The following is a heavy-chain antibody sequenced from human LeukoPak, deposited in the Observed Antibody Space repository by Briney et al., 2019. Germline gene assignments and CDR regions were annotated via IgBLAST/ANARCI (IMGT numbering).Heavy chain of an antibody. CDR3: ARTNDERGYYYYMDV. J-gene: IGHJ6*03. CDR1: GYTFTSYY. D-gene: IGHD1-1*01. V-gene: IGHV1-46*01. Sequence: ASVKVSCKASGYTFTSYYMHWVRQAPGQGLEWMGIINPSGGSTSYAQKFQGRVTMTRDMSTSTVYMELSSLRCEDTAVYYCARTNDERGYYYYMDVWGKGTTVTVSS. CDR2: INPSGGST.